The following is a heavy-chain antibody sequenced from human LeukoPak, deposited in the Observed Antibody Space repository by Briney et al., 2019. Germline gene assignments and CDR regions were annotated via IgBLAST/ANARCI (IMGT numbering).Heavy chain of an antibody. Sequence: GGSLRLSCAASGFTFSSYAMNWVRQAPGKGLEWVSGISGSGGSTYYADSVKGRFTISRDNSKNTLYLQMNSLRAEDTAVYYCAKDRTLVVAATPFDPWGQGTLVTVSS. CDR2: ISGSGGST. D-gene: IGHD2-15*01. CDR1: GFTFSSYA. J-gene: IGHJ5*02. V-gene: IGHV3-23*01. CDR3: AKDRTLVVAATPFDP.